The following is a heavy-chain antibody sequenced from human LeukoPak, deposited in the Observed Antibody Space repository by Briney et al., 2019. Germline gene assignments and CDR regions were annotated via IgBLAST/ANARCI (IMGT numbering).Heavy chain of an antibody. Sequence: PSETLSLTCTVSGGSISSSSYYWGWIRQPPGKGLEWIGSIYYSGSTYYNPSLKSQVTISVDTSKNQFSLKLSSVTAADTAVYYCARQLGYKNWFDPWGQGTLVTVSS. V-gene: IGHV4-39*01. D-gene: IGHD5-18*01. CDR1: GGSISSSSYY. CDR2: IYYSGST. J-gene: IGHJ5*02. CDR3: ARQLGYKNWFDP.